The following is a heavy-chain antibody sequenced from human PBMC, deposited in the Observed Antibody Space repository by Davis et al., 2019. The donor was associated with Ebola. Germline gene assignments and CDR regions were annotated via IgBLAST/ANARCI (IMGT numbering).Heavy chain of an antibody. Sequence: GGSLRLSCAASGFTFSNAWMNWVRQAPGKGLEWVSVIYSGGSTYYADSVKGRFTISRDNSKNTLYLQMNSLRAEDTAVYYCARGHGEIYYYGMDVWGQGTTVTVSS. J-gene: IGHJ6*02. CDR2: IYSGGST. CDR3: ARGHGEIYYYGMDV. V-gene: IGHV3-53*05. D-gene: IGHD2-21*01. CDR1: GFTFSNAW.